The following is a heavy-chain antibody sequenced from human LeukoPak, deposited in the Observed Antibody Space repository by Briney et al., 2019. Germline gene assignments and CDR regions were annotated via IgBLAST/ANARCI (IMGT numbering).Heavy chain of an antibody. Sequence: PSETLSLTCTVSGGSISSYYWSWIRQPPGKGLEWIGYIYYSGSTNYNPSLKSRVTMSVDTSKNQFSLKLSSVTAADTAVYYCAIGRTSRIDAFDIWGQGTMVTVSS. CDR1: GGSISSYY. D-gene: IGHD2-15*01. CDR2: IYYSGST. J-gene: IGHJ3*02. V-gene: IGHV4-59*12. CDR3: AIGRTSRIDAFDI.